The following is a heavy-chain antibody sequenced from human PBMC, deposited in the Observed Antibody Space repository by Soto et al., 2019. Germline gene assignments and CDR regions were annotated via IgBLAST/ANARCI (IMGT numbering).Heavy chain of an antibody. CDR2: IDPSDSYT. D-gene: IGHD5-18*01. V-gene: IGHV5-10-1*03. Sequence: EVQLVPSGAEVKKPGESLRISCKGSGYSFTSYWISWVRQMPGKGLEWMGRIDPSDSYTNYSPSFQGHVTISADKSISTAYLQWSSLKASDTSMYYCARQVEQLWYIYYYGMDVWGQGTTVTVSS. J-gene: IGHJ6*02. CDR3: ARQVEQLWYIYYYGMDV. CDR1: GYSFTSYW.